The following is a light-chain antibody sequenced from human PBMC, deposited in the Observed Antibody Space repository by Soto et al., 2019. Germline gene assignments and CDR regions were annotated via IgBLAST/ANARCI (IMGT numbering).Light chain of an antibody. J-gene: IGKJ1*01. Sequence: DFQMTQSPSTLSASVGDRVTITCRASQNIGSWLAWYQQKPGKAPKLLIYKASSLQSGVPSTFSGSRSGTEFTLTISSLQPDGFATYYCQQYSSYWTFGQGTKVEIK. CDR2: KAS. V-gene: IGKV1-5*03. CDR1: QNIGSW. CDR3: QQYSSYWT.